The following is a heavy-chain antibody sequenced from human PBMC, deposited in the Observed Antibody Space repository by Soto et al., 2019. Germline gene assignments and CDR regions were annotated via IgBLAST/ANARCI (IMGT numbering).Heavy chain of an antibody. V-gene: IGHV5-10-1*01. CDR2: IDPSDSYT. J-gene: IGHJ6*02. CDR1: GYSFTSYW. Sequence: GESLKISCKGSGYSFTSYWISWVRQMPGKGLEWMGRIDPSDSYTNYSPSFQGHVTISADKFISTAYLQWSSLKASDTAMYYCARRGGDSSPAHGMDVWGQGTTVTVSS. CDR3: ARRGGDSSPAHGMDV. D-gene: IGHD6-6*01.